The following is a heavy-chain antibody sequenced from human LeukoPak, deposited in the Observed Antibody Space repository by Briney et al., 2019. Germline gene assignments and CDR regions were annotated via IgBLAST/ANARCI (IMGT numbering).Heavy chain of an antibody. V-gene: IGHV4-38-2*02. CDR1: GYSISSGYY. D-gene: IGHD1-14*01. J-gene: IGHJ5*02. CDR2: IYHSGST. CDR3: ARDPSYNWNHQLHSCFDP. Sequence: SETLSLTCTVSGYSISSGYYWGWIRQPPGKGLEWIGSIYHSGSTYYNPSLKSRVTISVDTSKNQFSLKLSSVTAADTAVYYCARDPSYNWNHQLHSCFDPWGQGTLVTVSS.